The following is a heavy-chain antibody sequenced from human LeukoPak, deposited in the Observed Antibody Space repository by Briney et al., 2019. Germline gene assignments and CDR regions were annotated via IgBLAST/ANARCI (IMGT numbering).Heavy chain of an antibody. Sequence: GGSLRLSCAASGFSVSNNYMSWVRQAPGKGLEWVSVIYSGGSTFYADSVKGRSTISRDNSKNTLYLQMNSLRAEDTAVYYCASDSYSPEYLQHWGQGTLVTVSS. CDR2: IYSGGST. V-gene: IGHV3-66*01. J-gene: IGHJ1*01. D-gene: IGHD2-15*01. CDR1: GFSVSNNY. CDR3: ASDSYSPEYLQH.